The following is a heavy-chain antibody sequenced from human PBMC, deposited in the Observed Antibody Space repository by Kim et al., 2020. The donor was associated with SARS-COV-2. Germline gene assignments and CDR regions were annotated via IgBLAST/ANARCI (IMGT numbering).Heavy chain of an antibody. J-gene: IGHJ5*02. Sequence: GGSLRLSCAASGFTFSSYSMNWVRQAPGKGLEWVSSISSSSSYIYYADSVKGRFTISRDNAKNSLYLQMNSLRAEDTAVYYCARDAVGATSVGNWFDPWGRGTLVTVSS. CDR1: GFTFSSYS. V-gene: IGHV3-21*01. CDR2: ISSSSSYI. D-gene: IGHD1-26*01. CDR3: ARDAVGATSVGNWFDP.